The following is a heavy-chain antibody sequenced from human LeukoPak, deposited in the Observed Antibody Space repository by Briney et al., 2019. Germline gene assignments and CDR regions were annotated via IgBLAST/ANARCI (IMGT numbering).Heavy chain of an antibody. V-gene: IGHV4-39*01. J-gene: IGHJ4*02. D-gene: IGHD6-13*01. CDR3: ARRIAAADPYYFDY. Sequence: PSETLSLTCTVSGGSISSSSYYWGWIRQPPGKGLEWIGSIYYSGSTYYNPSPKSRVTISVDTSKNQFSLKLSSVTAADTAVYYCARRIAAADPYYFDYWGQGTLVTVSS. CDR2: IYYSGST. CDR1: GGSISSSSYY.